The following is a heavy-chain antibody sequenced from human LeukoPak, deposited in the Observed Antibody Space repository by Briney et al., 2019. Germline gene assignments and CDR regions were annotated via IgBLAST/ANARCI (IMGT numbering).Heavy chain of an antibody. J-gene: IGHJ4*02. Sequence: ASVKVSCKASGYTFTSYAMHWVRQAPGQRLEWMGWINAGNGNTKYSQKFQGRVTITRDTSASTAYMELSSLRSEDTAVYYCARASTMVTYYFDYWGQGTLATVSS. CDR1: GYTFTSYA. D-gene: IGHD5-18*01. V-gene: IGHV1-3*01. CDR3: ARASTMVTYYFDY. CDR2: INAGNGNT.